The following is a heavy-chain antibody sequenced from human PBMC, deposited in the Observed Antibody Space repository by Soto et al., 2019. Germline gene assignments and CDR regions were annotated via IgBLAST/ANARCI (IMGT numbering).Heavy chain of an antibody. V-gene: IGHV3-33*01. J-gene: IGHJ4*02. CDR2: IWYDGSSE. CDR1: GFTFNRYG. Sequence: QVQLVESGGGVVQPVRSLRLSCAASGFTFNRYGMHWVRQAPGKGLEWVAVIWYDGSSEYYADSVKGRFTISRDNSKNTLFLQMNSLRAEDTAVYYCARGVDYFDYWGQGTLVTVSS. CDR3: ARGVDYFDY.